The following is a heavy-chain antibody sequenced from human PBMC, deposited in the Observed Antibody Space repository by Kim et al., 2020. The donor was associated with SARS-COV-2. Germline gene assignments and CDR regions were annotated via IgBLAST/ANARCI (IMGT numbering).Heavy chain of an antibody. CDR2: IWYDGSNK. D-gene: IGHD4-17*01. V-gene: IGHV3-33*01. CDR3: ARDPAGTTVINYFDY. J-gene: IGHJ4*02. Sequence: GGSLRLSCAASGFTFSSYGMHWVRQAPGKGLEWVAVIWYDGSNKYYADSVKGRFTISRDNSKNTLHLQMNSLRAEDTAVYYCARDPAGTTVINYFDYWGQGTLVTVSS. CDR1: GFTFSSYG.